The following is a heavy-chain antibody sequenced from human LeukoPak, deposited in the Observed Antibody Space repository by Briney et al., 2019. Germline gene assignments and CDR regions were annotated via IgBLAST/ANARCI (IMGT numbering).Heavy chain of an antibody. D-gene: IGHD1-14*01. CDR1: GGSFSGYY. CDR3: ASISGTSFDY. Sequence: SETLSLTCAVYGGSFSGYYWSWIRQPPGKGLEWIGEINHSGSTNYNPSLKSRVTISVDTSKNQFSLRLSSVTAADTAVYYCASISGTSFDYWGQGTLVTVPS. J-gene: IGHJ4*02. CDR2: INHSGST. V-gene: IGHV4-34*01.